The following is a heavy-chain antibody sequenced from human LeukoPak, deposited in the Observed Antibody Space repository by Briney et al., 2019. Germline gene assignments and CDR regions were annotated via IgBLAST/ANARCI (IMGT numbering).Heavy chain of an antibody. V-gene: IGHV1-2*02. CDR3: ARFLERDYDRNDY. Sequence: ASVKVSCEASGYTCTGYYMHWVRQAPGQGLEWMGWINPNSGGTNYAQKFQGRVTMTRDTSISTAYMELSRLRSDDTAVYYCARFLERDYDRNDYWGQGTLVTVSS. CDR1: GYTCTGYY. D-gene: IGHD3-22*01. CDR2: INPNSGGT. J-gene: IGHJ4*02.